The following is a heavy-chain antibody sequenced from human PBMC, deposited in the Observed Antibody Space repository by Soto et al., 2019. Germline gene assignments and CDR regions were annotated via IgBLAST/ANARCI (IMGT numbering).Heavy chain of an antibody. CDR3: AKAPH. Sequence: EVQLLESGGDLVQPGGSLRLSCAASGFTFSNYAMSWVRQAPGKGLEWVSAITASGGNTYYADSVKGRFTISRDNSKSALYLQMTSLRAEDTAVYYCAKAPHWGQGTLVSVSS. CDR1: GFTFSNYA. V-gene: IGHV3-23*01. CDR2: ITASGGNT. J-gene: IGHJ4*02.